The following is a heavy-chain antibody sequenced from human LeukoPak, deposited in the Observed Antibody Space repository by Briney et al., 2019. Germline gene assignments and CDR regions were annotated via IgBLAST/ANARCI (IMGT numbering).Heavy chain of an antibody. D-gene: IGHD6-13*01. J-gene: IGHJ3*02. CDR1: GYTFTSYA. CDR3: ARTGQQQDAFDI. Sequence: ASVKVSCKASGYTFTSYAMHWVRQAPGQRLEWMGWINAGNGNTKYSQEFQGRVTITRDTSASTAYMELSSLRSEDMAVYYCARTGQQQDAFDIWGQGTMVTVSS. V-gene: IGHV1-3*03. CDR2: INAGNGNT.